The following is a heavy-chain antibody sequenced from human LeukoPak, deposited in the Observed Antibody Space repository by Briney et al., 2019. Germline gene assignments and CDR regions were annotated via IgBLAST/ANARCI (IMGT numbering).Heavy chain of an antibody. V-gene: IGHV3-21*01. J-gene: IGHJ4*02. CDR2: ISISSSYI. D-gene: IGHD3-9*01. CDR1: GFTFSSYS. Sequence: GGSLRLSCAASGFTFSSYSMNWVRQAPGKGLEWLSSISISSSYIYYADSVKGRFTISRDNAKNSLYLQMNRLRAEDTAVYYCASSRYYDILTGYYYPFDYWGQGTLVTVSS. CDR3: ASSRYYDILTGYYYPFDY.